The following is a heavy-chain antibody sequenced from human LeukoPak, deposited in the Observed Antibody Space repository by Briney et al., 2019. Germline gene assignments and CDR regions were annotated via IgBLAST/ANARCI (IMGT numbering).Heavy chain of an antibody. D-gene: IGHD2-21*01. CDR2: IYHSGST. J-gene: IGHJ3*02. Sequence: SETPSLTSAVSGYSTSGGYSWGWIRQPPGKGLEWIGSIYHSGSTYNNPSLKSRVTISVDTSKDQFSLKLSSVTAADMAVSYCARGVFIWGQGTMVTVSS. CDR3: ARGVFI. CDR1: GYSTSGGYS. V-gene: IGHV4-38-2*01.